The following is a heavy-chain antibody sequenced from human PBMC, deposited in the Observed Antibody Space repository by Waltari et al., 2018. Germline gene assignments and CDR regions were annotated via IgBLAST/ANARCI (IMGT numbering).Heavy chain of an antibody. CDR1: GFTVSSNY. Sequence: EVQLVESGGGLVQPGGSLRLSCAASGFTVSSNYMSWVRQAPGKGLEWVSVIYSGGSTYYADSVKGRFTISRDNSKNTLYLQMNSLRAEDTAVYYCARQGYGSGYDPTGEAYGMDVWGQGTTVTVSS. V-gene: IGHV3-66*02. CDR3: ARQGYGSGYDPTGEAYGMDV. J-gene: IGHJ6*02. D-gene: IGHD5-12*01. CDR2: IYSGGST.